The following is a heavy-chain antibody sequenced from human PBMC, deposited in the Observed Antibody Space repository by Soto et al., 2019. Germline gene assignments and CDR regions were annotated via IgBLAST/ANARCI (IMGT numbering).Heavy chain of an antibody. CDR1: GGTFSSYA. CDR3: ARVAGGGVVVTAIYYFDY. J-gene: IGHJ4*02. Sequence: ASVKVSCKASGGTFSSYAISWVRQAPGQGLEWMGGIIPIFGTANYAQKFQGRVTITADESTSTAYMELSSLRSEDTAVYYCARVAGGGVVVTAIYYFDYWGQGTLVTVSS. V-gene: IGHV1-69*13. CDR2: IIPIFGTA. D-gene: IGHD2-21*02.